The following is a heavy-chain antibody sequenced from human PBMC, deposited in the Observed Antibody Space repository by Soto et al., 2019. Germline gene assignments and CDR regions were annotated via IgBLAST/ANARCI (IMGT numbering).Heavy chain of an antibody. V-gene: IGHV4-31*03. CDR2: IYYSGST. J-gene: IGHJ4*02. CDR1: GGSLSSXGLH. CDR3: ARSSTSANYFDY. D-gene: IGHD2-2*01. Sequence: SETLSLPCTVSGGSLSSXGLHWGWIRQHPGKGLEWIGYIYYSGSTYYNPSLKSRVTISVDTSKNQFSLKLSSVTAADTAVYYCARSSTSANYFDYWGQGTLVTVSS.